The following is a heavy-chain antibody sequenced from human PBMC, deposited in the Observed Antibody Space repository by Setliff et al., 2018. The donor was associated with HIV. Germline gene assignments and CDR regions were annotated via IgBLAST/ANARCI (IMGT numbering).Heavy chain of an antibody. CDR1: GFTFRGYW. J-gene: IGHJ4*02. D-gene: IGHD6-6*01. CDR3: ARGHYSSSAG. CDR2: INEGGSEK. V-gene: IGHV3-7*03. Sequence: GESLKISCAASGFTFRGYWMSWVRQAPGKGLEWVANINEGGSEKNYVDSVKGRFTISRDNAKNSLFLQMNNLRAEDTAVYYCARGHYSSSAGWGRGALVTVSS.